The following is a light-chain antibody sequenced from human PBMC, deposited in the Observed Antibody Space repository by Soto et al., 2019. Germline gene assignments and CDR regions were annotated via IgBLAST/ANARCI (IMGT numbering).Light chain of an antibody. CDR1: QSVSSY. J-gene: IGKJ1*01. CDR2: DAS. V-gene: IGKV3-20*01. CDR3: QQYGDSPVT. Sequence: EIVMTQSPGTLSLSLGERATLSCRASQSVSSYLAWYQQKPGQAPRLLISDASDRATGIPDRFSGSGSGTDFTLTISRLVPEDFAVYYCQQYGDSPVTFGQGTKVEIK.